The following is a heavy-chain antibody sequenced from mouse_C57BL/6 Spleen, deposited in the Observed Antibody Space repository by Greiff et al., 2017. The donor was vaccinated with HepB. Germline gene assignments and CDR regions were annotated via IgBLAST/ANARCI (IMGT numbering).Heavy chain of an antibody. CDR2: INPYNGGT. V-gene: IGHV1-19*01. J-gene: IGHJ4*01. Sequence: VQLQQSGPVLVKPGASVKMSCKASGYTFTDYYMNWVKQSHGKSLEWIGVINPYNGGTSYNQKFKGKATLTVDKSSSTAYMELNSLTSEDSAVYYCAYGSSLYYAMDYWGQGTSVTVSS. CDR1: GYTFTDYY. CDR3: AYGSSLYYAMDY. D-gene: IGHD1-1*01.